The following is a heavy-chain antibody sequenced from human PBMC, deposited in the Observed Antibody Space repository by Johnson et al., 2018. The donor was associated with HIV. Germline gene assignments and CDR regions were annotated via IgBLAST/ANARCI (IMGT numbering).Heavy chain of an antibody. V-gene: IGHV3-33*06. J-gene: IGHJ3*02. CDR3: AKCIWGSSLIDAFDI. CDR2: IWYDGSNK. D-gene: IGHD6-13*01. Sequence: QVQLVESGGGVVQPGRSLRLSCAASGFTFSTYGMHWVRQAPGQGLEWVAVIWYDGSNKYYADSVKGRFTISRDNSKNTLYLQMNSLRAEDTAVYYCAKCIWGSSLIDAFDIWGQGTMVTVS. CDR1: GFTFSTYG.